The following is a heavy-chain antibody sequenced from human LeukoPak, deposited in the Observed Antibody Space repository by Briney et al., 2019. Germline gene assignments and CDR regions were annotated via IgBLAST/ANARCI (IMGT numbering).Heavy chain of an antibody. CDR1: GGTFSSYA. D-gene: IGHD6-13*01. V-gene: IGHV1-69*13. Sequence: SVKLSCKASGGTFSSYAISWVRQAPGPGLEWMGGIIPIFGTANYAQKFQGRVTITADESTSTAYMELRSLRSEDTAVYYCAGGYSSSWYQGTADYWGQGTLVTVSS. J-gene: IGHJ4*02. CDR2: IIPIFGTA. CDR3: AGGYSSSWYQGTADY.